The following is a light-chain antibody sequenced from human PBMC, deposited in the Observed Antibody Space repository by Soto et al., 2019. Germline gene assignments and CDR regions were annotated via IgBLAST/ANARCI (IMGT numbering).Light chain of an antibody. V-gene: IGKV3-20*01. Sequence: EIVLTQSPGTLSLSPGERGTLSCRASQSVWNNYLAWYQQEPGQAPRLLIYGASSRATGIPDRFSGSGSGTDFTLTISRLEPEDFAVYYCQQYGSSPWTFGQGTKVEIK. CDR3: QQYGSSPWT. CDR1: QSVWNNY. J-gene: IGKJ1*01. CDR2: GAS.